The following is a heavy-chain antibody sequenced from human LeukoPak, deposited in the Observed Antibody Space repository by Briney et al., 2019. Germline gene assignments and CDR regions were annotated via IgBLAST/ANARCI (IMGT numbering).Heavy chain of an antibody. D-gene: IGHD6-19*01. Sequence: GGSLRLSCVGSGCTFSSYSMNWVRQAPGKGLEWVSYISGTSNTIYYDDSVKGRFTVSRDNAKNSLYLQMNSLRADDTAIYYCARDLGSYSSGWYMGFDYWGQGTLVTVSS. V-gene: IGHV3-48*01. CDR2: ISGTSNTI. CDR1: GCTFSSYS. CDR3: ARDLGSYSSGWYMGFDY. J-gene: IGHJ4*02.